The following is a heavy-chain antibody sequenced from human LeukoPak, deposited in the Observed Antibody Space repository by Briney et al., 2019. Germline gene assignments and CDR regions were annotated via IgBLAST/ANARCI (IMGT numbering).Heavy chain of an antibody. D-gene: IGHD3-22*01. V-gene: IGHV1-69*01. CDR3: ARDLPLYYYDRSGSSLNHDAFDI. CDR1: GGTFSSYA. J-gene: IGHJ3*02. CDR2: IIPIFGTA. Sequence: GSSVKVSRKASGGTFSSYAISWVRQAPGQGLEWMGGIIPIFGTANYAQKFQGRVTITADESTSTAYMELSSLRSEDTAVYYCARDLPLYYYDRSGSSLNHDAFDIWGQGTMVTVSS.